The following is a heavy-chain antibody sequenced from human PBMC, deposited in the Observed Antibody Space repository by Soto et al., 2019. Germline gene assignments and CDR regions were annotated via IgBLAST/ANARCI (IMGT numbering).Heavy chain of an antibody. CDR1: GGSISSGGYY. Sequence: QVQLQESGPGLVKPSQTLSLTCTVSGGSISSGGYYWSWIRQHPGKGLEWIGYIYYSGSTHYNPSLNSRVTISVDTSKNQFSLKLSSVTAADTAVYYCARGYYDFWSGYLPAFDYWGQGTLVTVSS. D-gene: IGHD3-3*01. CDR2: IYYSGST. J-gene: IGHJ4*02. V-gene: IGHV4-31*03. CDR3: ARGYYDFWSGYLPAFDY.